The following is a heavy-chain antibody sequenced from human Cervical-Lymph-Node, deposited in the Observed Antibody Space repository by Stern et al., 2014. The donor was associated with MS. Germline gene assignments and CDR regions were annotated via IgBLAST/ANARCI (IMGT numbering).Heavy chain of an antibody. D-gene: IGHD3-16*02. J-gene: IGHJ6*02. CDR2: INTATGNP. Sequence: VQLGESGSELKKPGASVKVSCKASGYTFTSYAVHWVRQAPGQGLEWMGWINTATGNPAYAQGFTGRFVFSLDTSVNTAYLQISRLKAEDTAVYYCARQSFGLDVWGQGTTVTVSS. V-gene: IGHV7-4-1*02. CDR1: GYTFTSYA. CDR3: ARQSFGLDV.